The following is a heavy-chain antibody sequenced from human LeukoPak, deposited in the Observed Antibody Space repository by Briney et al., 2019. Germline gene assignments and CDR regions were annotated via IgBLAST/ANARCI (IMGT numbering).Heavy chain of an antibody. CDR2: MNPNSGDT. J-gene: IGHJ4*02. Sequence: ASVKVSCKASGYTFTSYDINWVRQATGQGLGWMGWMNPNSGDTGYAQNFQGRVTMTRDTSISTAYMELSSLRSEDTAVYYCARTPRNGYIEGYWGQGTLVTVSS. D-gene: IGHD5-24*01. V-gene: IGHV1-8*01. CDR1: GYTFTSYD. CDR3: ARTPRNGYIEGY.